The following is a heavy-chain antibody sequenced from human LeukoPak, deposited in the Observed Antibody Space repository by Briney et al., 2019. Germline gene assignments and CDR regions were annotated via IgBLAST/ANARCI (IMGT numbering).Heavy chain of an antibody. D-gene: IGHD3-10*01. CDR1: GFTFSDYY. CDR3: ARNMVRGVTDYYYMDV. J-gene: IGHJ6*03. CDR2: ISSSGNTI. V-gene: IGHV3-11*04. Sequence: GGSLRLSCAASGFTFSDYYMSWIRQAPGKGLEWVSYISSSGNTIYYADSVKGRFTISRDNAKNSLYLQMNSLRAEDTAVYYCARNMVRGVTDYYYMDVWGRGTTVTISS.